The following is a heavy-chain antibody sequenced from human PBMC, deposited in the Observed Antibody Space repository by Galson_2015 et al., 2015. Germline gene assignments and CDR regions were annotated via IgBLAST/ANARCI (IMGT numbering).Heavy chain of an antibody. CDR2: MYNSGSA. V-gene: IGHV4-61*01. CDR3: ASFRNWEYYFDY. Sequence: TLSLPCTVSGGSVNSGRYYWSWIRQPPGKGLEWIGYMYNSGSADYNPSLKSRVTISVDTSKNQFSLKLASVTAADTAVYFCASFRNWEYYFDYWGPGTLVTVSS. J-gene: IGHJ4*02. D-gene: IGHD1-1*01. CDR1: GGSVNSGRYY.